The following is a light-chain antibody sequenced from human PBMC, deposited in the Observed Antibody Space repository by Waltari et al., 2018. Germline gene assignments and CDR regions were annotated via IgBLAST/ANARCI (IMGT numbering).Light chain of an antibody. CDR3: QQRSNWPLT. CDR1: QSVSSY. Sequence: EIVLTQSPATLSLSPGERAPLSCRASQSVSSYLAWYQPKPGQAPRLLISDASNRATGIPARFSGSGSGTDFTLTISSLEPEDFAVYYCQQRSNWPLTFGPGTKVDIK. V-gene: IGKV3-11*01. CDR2: DAS. J-gene: IGKJ3*01.